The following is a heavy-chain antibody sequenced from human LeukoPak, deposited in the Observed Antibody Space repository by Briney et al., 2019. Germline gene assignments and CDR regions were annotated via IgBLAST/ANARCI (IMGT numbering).Heavy chain of an antibody. D-gene: IGHD4-11*01. J-gene: IGHJ6*03. CDR3: TRVEETATTAAIIRKYSYYYYYMDV. CDR1: GFTFSSYW. CDR2: IKQDGSEK. Sequence: GGSLRLSCAASGFTFSSYWMSWVRQAPGKGLEWVANIKQDGSEKYYVDSVKGRFTISRDNAKNSLYLQMNSLRAEDTAVYYCTRVEETATTAAIIRKYSYYYYYMDVWGKGNTVTVSS. V-gene: IGHV3-7*01.